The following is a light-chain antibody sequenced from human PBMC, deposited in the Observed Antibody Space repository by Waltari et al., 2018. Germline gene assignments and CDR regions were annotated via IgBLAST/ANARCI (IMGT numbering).Light chain of an antibody. CDR2: ATS. V-gene: IGKV3-20*01. CDR1: QSVSSSY. CDR3: QQFGNSVVT. J-gene: IGKJ4*01. Sequence: EAVLTQSPGTLSLSPGERVTLSCRASQSVSSSYLAWYQQKPGPAPRLLIYATSTRATGIPDRFSGSGSGTDFTLTISRLEPEDFAVYYCQQFGNSVVTFGGGAKVEIK.